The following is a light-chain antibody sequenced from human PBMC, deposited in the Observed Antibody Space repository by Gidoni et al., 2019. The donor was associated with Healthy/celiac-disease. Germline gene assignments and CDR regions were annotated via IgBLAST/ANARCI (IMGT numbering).Light chain of an antibody. CDR2: KAS. J-gene: IGKJ2*02. V-gene: IGKV1-5*03. Sequence: DIQMTQSLSTLSASVGDRVTITSLASQSISSWLAWYQQKPGKAPKLLIYKASSLESGVPSRFSGSGSGTEFTLTISSLQPDDFATYYCQQYNSYSPESIFGQGTKLEIK. CDR3: QQYNSYSPESI. CDR1: QSISSW.